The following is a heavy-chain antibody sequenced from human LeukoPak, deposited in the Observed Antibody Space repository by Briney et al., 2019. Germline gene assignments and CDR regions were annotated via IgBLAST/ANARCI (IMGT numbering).Heavy chain of an antibody. CDR1: GGSISSYY. J-gene: IGHJ4*02. CDR2: IYYSGTT. Sequence: PSETLSLTCTVSGGSISSYYWSWIRQPPGKGLEWIGYIYYSGTTYYNPSLKSRVTISVDTSKNQFSLRLSSVTAADTAMYYCARAPFERASFDYWGQGTLVTVSS. D-gene: IGHD3-16*01. CDR3: ARAPFERASFDY. V-gene: IGHV4-59*08.